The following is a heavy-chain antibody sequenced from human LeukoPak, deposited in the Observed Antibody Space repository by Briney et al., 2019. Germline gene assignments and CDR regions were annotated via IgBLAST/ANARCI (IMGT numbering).Heavy chain of an antibody. Sequence: SETLSLTCTVSGGSISSGGYYWSWIRQPPGKGLEWIGYIYHSGSTYYNPSLKSRVTISVDGSKNQFSLKLSSVTAADTAVYYCARGSIGYSSSYTFDYWGQGTLVTVSS. J-gene: IGHJ4*02. CDR2: IYHSGST. D-gene: IGHD6-6*01. V-gene: IGHV4-30-2*01. CDR3: ARGSIGYSSSYTFDY. CDR1: GGSISSGGYY.